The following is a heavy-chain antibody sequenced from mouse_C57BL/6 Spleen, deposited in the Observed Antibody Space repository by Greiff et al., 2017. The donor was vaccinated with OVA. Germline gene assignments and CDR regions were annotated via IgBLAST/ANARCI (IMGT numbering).Heavy chain of an antibody. Sequence: QVQLQQPGAELVRPGTSVKLSCKASGYTFTSYWMHWVKQRPGQGLEWIGVIDPSDSYTNYNQKFKGKATLTVDTSSSTAYMQLSSLTSEDSAVYYCARSYYYEYDRFYAMDYWGQGTSDTVSS. D-gene: IGHD2-4*01. V-gene: IGHV1-59*01. CDR2: IDPSDSYT. CDR3: ARSYYYEYDRFYAMDY. CDR1: GYTFTSYW. J-gene: IGHJ4*01.